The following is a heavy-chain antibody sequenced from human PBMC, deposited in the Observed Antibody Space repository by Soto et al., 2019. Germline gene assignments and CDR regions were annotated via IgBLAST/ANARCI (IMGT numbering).Heavy chain of an antibody. CDR3: ARARIAGYSPDYGMDV. D-gene: IGHD6-13*01. V-gene: IGHV3-33*01. CDR2: IWYDGSNK. Sequence: GGSLRLSCAASGFTFSSYGMHWVRQATGKVLEWVAVIWYDGSNKYYADSVKGRCTISRDNSKNTLYLQLNSLRAEDTAVYYCARARIAGYSPDYGMDVLGQGTTVPVSS. J-gene: IGHJ6*02. CDR1: GFTFSSYG.